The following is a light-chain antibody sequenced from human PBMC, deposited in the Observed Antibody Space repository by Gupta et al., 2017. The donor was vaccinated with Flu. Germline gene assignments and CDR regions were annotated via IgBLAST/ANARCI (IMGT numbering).Light chain of an antibody. J-gene: IGKJ4*01. CDR3: QHSDICPLT. V-gene: IGKV1-39*01. CDR2: DAS. CDR1: QSVSNY. Sequence: PSFVSSAVGDRVTITCRVNQSVSNYLHWFQQKPGESPKLLIYDASSVHTGVPSRFGGSGSGTHFTLTISRVQPEDFATYYCQHSDICPLTFGGGTQVEIK.